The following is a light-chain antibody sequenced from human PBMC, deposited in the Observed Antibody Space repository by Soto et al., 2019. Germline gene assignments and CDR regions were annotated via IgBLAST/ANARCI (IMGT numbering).Light chain of an antibody. CDR2: DAS. Sequence: DIRMTQSASTLSASLGDRVTITCRASQSISSWLAWYQQKPGESPKLLIYDASSLESGVPSRFSGSGSGTEFTLTIRSLQPDDFATYYCQQSWTFGQGTKVDI. J-gene: IGKJ1*01. CDR1: QSISSW. V-gene: IGKV1-5*01. CDR3: QQSWT.